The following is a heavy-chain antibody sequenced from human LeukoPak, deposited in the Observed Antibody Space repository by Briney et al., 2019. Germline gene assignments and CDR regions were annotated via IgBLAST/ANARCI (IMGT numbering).Heavy chain of an antibody. V-gene: IGHV4-61*01. J-gene: IGHJ5*02. D-gene: IGHD1-26*01. CDR1: GASFSSASY. Sequence: SETLSLTCTVSGASFSSASYWTWIRPPPGKGVEWIAHIYNGVNTNYNPSLKSRVTISGDTSKNQFSLRLNSVTAADTAVYYCARSRAFNSGAFDPWGQGSLVTVSS. CDR3: ARSRAFNSGAFDP. CDR2: IYNGVNT.